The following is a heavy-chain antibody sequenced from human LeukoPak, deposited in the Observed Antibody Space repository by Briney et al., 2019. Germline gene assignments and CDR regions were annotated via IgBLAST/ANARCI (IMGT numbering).Heavy chain of an antibody. CDR3: ARDGVDSSGYYIGGYFDY. V-gene: IGHV1-46*01. J-gene: IGHJ4*02. CDR2: INPSGGST. CDR1: GYTFTSYY. D-gene: IGHD3-22*01. Sequence: ASVKVSCKACGYTFTSYYMQWVRQAPGQGLEWMGIINPSGGSTSYAQKFQGRVTMTRDTSTSTVYMELSSLRSEDTAVYYCARDGVDSSGYYIGGYFDYWGQGTLVTVSS.